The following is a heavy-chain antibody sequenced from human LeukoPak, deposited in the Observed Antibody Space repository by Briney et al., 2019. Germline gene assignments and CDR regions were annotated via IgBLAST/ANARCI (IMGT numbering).Heavy chain of an antibody. Sequence: PSETLSLTCAVYGESFRGYYWTWIRQTPGKGLEWVGEIDHIGRTTYNPSLKSRVTISVDTSKNQFSLRLTSVTASDTAVYYCARPVRCSATTCTGPEFDYWGQGTLVTVSS. CDR1: GESFRGYY. CDR2: IDHIGRT. CDR3: ARPVRCSATTCTGPEFDY. D-gene: IGHD6-19*01. J-gene: IGHJ4*02. V-gene: IGHV4-34*01.